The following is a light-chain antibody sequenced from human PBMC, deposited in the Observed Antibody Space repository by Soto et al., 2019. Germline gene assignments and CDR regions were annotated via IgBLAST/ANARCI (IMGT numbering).Light chain of an antibody. Sequence: DIQMTQSPSSLSASLGDRVSITCRASQGISNYLAWYQQKPGKVPKLLIYAASTLQSGVPSRFSGSGFGTDFSLTITSLQPEDVATYYCQKYNGVSITFGQGTRLEIK. CDR2: AAS. V-gene: IGKV1-27*01. CDR3: QKYNGVSIT. J-gene: IGKJ5*01. CDR1: QGISNY.